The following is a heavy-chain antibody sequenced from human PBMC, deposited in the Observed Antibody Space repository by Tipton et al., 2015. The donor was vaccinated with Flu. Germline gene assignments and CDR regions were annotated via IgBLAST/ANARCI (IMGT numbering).Heavy chain of an antibody. V-gene: IGHV3-21*01. CDR3: ARVSYSGYGGDIGF. J-gene: IGHJ4*02. CDR2: ISSSSYI. D-gene: IGHD5-12*01. Sequence: SLRLSCAASGFTFSSYSMNWVRQAPGKGLEWVSSISSSSYIYYADSVKGRFTISRDNAKNSLYLQMNSLRAEDTAVYYCARVSYSGYGGDIGFWGQGTLVTVSS. CDR1: GFTFSSYS.